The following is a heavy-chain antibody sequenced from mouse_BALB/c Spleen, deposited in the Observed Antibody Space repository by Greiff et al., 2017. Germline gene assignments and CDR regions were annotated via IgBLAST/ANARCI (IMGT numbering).Heavy chain of an antibody. J-gene: IGHJ4*01. CDR3: TGGNYVPYYAMDY. Sequence: EVQLQQSGTVLARPGASVKMSCKASGYSFTSYWMHWVKQRPGQGLEWIGAIYPGNSDTSYNQKFKGKAKLTAVTSASTAYMELSSLTNEDSAVYYCTGGNYVPYYAMDYWGQGTSVTVSS. CDR1: GYSFTSYW. CDR2: IYPGNSDT. D-gene: IGHD2-1*01. V-gene: IGHV1-5*01.